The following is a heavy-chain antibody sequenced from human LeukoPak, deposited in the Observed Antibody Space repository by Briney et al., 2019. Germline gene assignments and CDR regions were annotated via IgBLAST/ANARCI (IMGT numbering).Heavy chain of an antibody. CDR2: ISSSSSTI. Sequence: AGGSLRLSCAASGFTFSSYSMNWVRQAPGKGLEWVSYISSSSSTIYYADSVKGRFTISRDNAKNSLYLQMNSLRDEDTAVYYCASFDRRYYYYGMDVWGQGTTVTVSS. CDR1: GFTFSSYS. J-gene: IGHJ6*02. D-gene: IGHD3-9*01. V-gene: IGHV3-48*02. CDR3: ASFDRRYYYYGMDV.